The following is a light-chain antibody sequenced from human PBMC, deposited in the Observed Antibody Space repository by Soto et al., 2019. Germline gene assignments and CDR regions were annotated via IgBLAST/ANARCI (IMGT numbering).Light chain of an antibody. Sequence: EVVLTQSPGTLSLSPGERATLSCRASQSVSSSYLAWYQQKPGQAPRLLIYGASSRATGIPDRFSGSGSGTEFTLTISRLEPEDFEVYYCQQYGSSPVTFGQGTKVDIK. CDR1: QSVSSSY. CDR3: QQYGSSPVT. J-gene: IGKJ1*01. V-gene: IGKV3-20*01. CDR2: GAS.